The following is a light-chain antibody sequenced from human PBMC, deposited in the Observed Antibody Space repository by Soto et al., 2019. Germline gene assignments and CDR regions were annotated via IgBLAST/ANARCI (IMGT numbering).Light chain of an antibody. CDR3: QQYGSSVTWT. CDR2: AAS. J-gene: IGKJ1*01. Sequence: EVVLTQSPGTVSLSPGERATLSCRASQGVTSNYLAWYQQKPGQAPRLLIYAASSRATGIPDRFSGSGSGTDFTLSISRLEPEDFAVYHCQQYGSSVTWTFGQGTKVESK. CDR1: QGVTSNY. V-gene: IGKV3-20*01.